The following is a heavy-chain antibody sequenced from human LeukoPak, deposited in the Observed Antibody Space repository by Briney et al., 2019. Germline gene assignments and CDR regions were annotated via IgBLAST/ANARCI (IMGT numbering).Heavy chain of an antibody. D-gene: IGHD4-17*01. CDR3: ARVPPDYNDLHDALDL. J-gene: IGHJ3*01. CDR2: INHSGST. Sequence: SETLSLTCAVSGGSLSGYYWTWIRQPPGKGLEWIGDINHSGSTNYNPSLKSRVTISVDTSKKQFFLRLTSVTAADTAVYYCARVPPDYNDLHDALDLWGQGTVVTVSS. CDR1: GGSLSGYY. V-gene: IGHV4-34*01.